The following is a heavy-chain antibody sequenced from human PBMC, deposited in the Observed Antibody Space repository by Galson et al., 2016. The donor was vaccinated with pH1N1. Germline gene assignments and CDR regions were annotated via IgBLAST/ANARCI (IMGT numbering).Heavy chain of an antibody. V-gene: IGHV1-69*13. J-gene: IGHJ6*04. D-gene: IGHD3-10*01. CDR2: IIAIFGTP. CDR1: GGIFRSNA. CDR3: ARNDDYYGSGSYDY. Sequence: SVKVSCKASGGIFRSNAITWVRQAPGQGLEWMGKIIAIFGTPNYAQKFQGRVTITADESTSTVFLELSSLRSEDTAVYYCARNDDYYGSGSYDYWGKGTTVTVSS.